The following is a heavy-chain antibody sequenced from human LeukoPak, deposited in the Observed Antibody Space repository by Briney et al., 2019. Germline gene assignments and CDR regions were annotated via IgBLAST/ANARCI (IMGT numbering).Heavy chain of an antibody. CDR1: GFTFSNFA. Sequence: GGSLRLSCAASGFTFSNFAMNWVRQAPGKGLEWVSTISGSGGSTYYADSVKGRFTISRDNSKNTLYLQMNSLRAEDTAVYYCAKMVHTEQWLVPFDYWGRGTLVTVSS. D-gene: IGHD6-19*01. J-gene: IGHJ4*02. CDR3: AKMVHTEQWLVPFDY. V-gene: IGHV3-23*01. CDR2: ISGSGGST.